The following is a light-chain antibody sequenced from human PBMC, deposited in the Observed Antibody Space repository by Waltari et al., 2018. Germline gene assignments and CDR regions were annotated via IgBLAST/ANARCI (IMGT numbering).Light chain of an antibody. CDR1: QSVSSSY. V-gene: IGKV3-20*01. J-gene: IGKJ2*01. CDR2: GAS. Sequence: EIVLTQSPGTLSLSPGESTPLPCRASQSVSSSYLAWYQQKPGQAPRLLIYGASSRATGIPDRFSGSGSGTDFTLTISRLEPEDFAVYYCQQYSSSPYTFGQGTKLEIK. CDR3: QQYSSSPYT.